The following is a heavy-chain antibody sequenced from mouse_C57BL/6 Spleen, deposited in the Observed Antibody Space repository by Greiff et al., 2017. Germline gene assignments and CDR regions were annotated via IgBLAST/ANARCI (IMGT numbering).Heavy chain of an antibody. D-gene: IGHD2-3*01. CDR3: TRDGYFDY. Sequence: EVKLVESGGGLVQPGGSMKLSCVASGFTFSNYWMNWVRQSPEKGLEWVAQIRLKSDNYATNYAESVKGRFTISRDDSKSSVYLQMNNLRAEDTGIYYCTRDGYFDYWGQGTTLTVSS. V-gene: IGHV6-3*01. J-gene: IGHJ2*01. CDR2: IRLKSDNYAT. CDR1: GFTFSNYW.